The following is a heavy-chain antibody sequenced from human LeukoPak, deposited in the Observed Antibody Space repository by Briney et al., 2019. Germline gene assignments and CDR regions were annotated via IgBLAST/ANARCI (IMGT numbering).Heavy chain of an antibody. J-gene: IGHJ4*02. CDR1: GYTLTELS. CDR3: ATSPRIVVPAVRRGFDY. D-gene: IGHD2-2*01. V-gene: IGHV1-24*01. CDR2: FDPEDGET. Sequence: ASVKVSCKVSGYTLTELSMHWVRQAPGKGLEWMGGFDPEDGETIYAQKFQGRVTMTEDTSTDTAYMELSSLRSEDTAVYYCATSPRIVVPAVRRGFDYWGQGTLVTVSS.